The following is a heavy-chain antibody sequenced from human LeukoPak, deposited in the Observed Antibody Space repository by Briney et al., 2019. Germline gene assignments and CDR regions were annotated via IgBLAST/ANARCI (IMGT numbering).Heavy chain of an antibody. CDR2: MNPNSGNT. J-gene: IGHJ4*02. CDR1: GYTFTSYD. Sequence: LSTKPSGYTFTSYDINWVRPATGQGLEWMGWMNPNSGNTGYAQKFQGRVTMTRNTSISTAYMELSSLRSEDTAVYYCARDHKLGSLDYWGQGTLVTVSS. V-gene: IGHV1-8*02. D-gene: IGHD7-27*01. CDR3: ARDHKLGSLDY.